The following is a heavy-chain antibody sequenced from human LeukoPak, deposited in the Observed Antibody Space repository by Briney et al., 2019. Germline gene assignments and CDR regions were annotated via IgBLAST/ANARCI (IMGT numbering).Heavy chain of an antibody. V-gene: IGHV3-7*01. D-gene: IGHD1-26*01. CDR2: IKQDGSEN. J-gene: IGHJ6*02. Sequence: GGSLRLSCAASGFTFRNYWMSWVRRAPGKGLEWVANIKQDGSENHYVDSVKGRFSISRDNAKNSLYPQMDSLRAEDTAVFYCARGSSGSSHSYFGLDVWGQGTTVTVSS. CDR1: GFTFRNYW. CDR3: ARGSSGSSHSYFGLDV.